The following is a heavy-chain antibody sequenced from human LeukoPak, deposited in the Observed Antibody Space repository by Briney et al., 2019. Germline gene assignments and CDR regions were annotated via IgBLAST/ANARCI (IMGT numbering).Heavy chain of an antibody. CDR3: AKWGHYDILTGYYFAAFGI. Sequence: PGGSLRLSCAASGFTFSSYAMSWVRQAPGKGLEWVSAISGSGGSTYYADSVKGRFTISRDNSKNTLYLQMNSLRAEDTAVYYCAKWGHYDILTGYYFAAFGIWGQGTMVTVSS. CDR2: ISGSGGST. J-gene: IGHJ3*02. D-gene: IGHD3-9*01. V-gene: IGHV3-23*01. CDR1: GFTFSSYA.